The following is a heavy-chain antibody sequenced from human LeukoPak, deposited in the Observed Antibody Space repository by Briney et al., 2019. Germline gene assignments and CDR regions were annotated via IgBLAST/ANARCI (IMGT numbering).Heavy chain of an antibody. J-gene: IGHJ4*02. CDR1: GFTFSSYA. V-gene: IGHV3-30*04. D-gene: IGHD5-24*01. CDR3: ARGEMATAIDY. CDR2: ISYDGSNK. Sequence: GGSLRLSCAASGFTFSSYAMHWVRQAPGKGLEWVAVISYDGSNKYYADSVKGRFTISRDNSKNTLYLQMNSLRAEDTAVYYCARGEMATAIDYWGQGTLVTVSS.